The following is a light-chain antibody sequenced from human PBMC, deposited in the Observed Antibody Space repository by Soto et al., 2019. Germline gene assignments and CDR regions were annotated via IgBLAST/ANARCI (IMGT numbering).Light chain of an antibody. J-gene: IGLJ1*01. CDR3: NSYSSTTFYI. Sequence: QSVLAQPASMSGSPGQSITISCTGSGSDIATFNYVSWYQQYPGKAPKLLIYQVTSRASGVSHRFSGSKSGNTAALTISGLQPEDDAEYYCNSYSSTTFYIFGTGTKATVL. CDR1: GSDIATFNY. CDR2: QVT. V-gene: IGLV2-14*01.